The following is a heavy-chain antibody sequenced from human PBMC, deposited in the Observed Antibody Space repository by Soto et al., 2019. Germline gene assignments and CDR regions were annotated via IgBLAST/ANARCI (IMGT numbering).Heavy chain of an antibody. D-gene: IGHD1-1*01. Sequence: EVQLLLSGGGLVQPGGSVRLSCAASGFPFSSYAMSWVRQAPGKGLEWVSGISGSGGITYYADSVKGRFTISRDNSKNSLYLQMTSLAAGDTAVYYCAKSLSASPNYFFDYWGQGTLVTVSS. CDR1: GFPFSSYA. V-gene: IGHV3-23*01. CDR2: ISGSGGIT. CDR3: AKSLSASPNYFFDY. J-gene: IGHJ4*02.